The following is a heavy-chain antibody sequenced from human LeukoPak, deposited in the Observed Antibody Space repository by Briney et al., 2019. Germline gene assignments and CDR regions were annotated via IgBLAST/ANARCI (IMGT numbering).Heavy chain of an antibody. CDR1: GFTLSSYS. Sequence: GGSLRLSCAASGFTLSSYSMNWVRRAPGKGLEWVSSITTSSSYIYYADSVKGRFTISRDNAKNSLYLQMNSLRAEDTAVYYCARDLGGYSYGSHFDYWGQGTLVTVSS. CDR2: ITTSSSYI. CDR3: ARDLGGYSYGSHFDY. D-gene: IGHD5-18*01. J-gene: IGHJ4*02. V-gene: IGHV3-21*01.